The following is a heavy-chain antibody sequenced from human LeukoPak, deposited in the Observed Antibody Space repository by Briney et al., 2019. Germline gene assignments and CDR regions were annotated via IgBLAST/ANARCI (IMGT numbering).Heavy chain of an antibody. J-gene: IGHJ6*03. CDR1: GGSISSYY. CDR2: IYYSGST. V-gene: IGHV4-39*07. CDR3: ARDVGYYDFWSGYFNGDYYYYMDV. Sequence: SETLSLTCTVSGGSISSYYWSWIRQPPGKGLEWIGSIYYSGSTYYNPSLKSRVTISVDTSKNQFSLKLSSVTAADTAVYYCARDVGYYDFWSGYFNGDYYYYMDVWGKGTTVTVSS. D-gene: IGHD3-3*01.